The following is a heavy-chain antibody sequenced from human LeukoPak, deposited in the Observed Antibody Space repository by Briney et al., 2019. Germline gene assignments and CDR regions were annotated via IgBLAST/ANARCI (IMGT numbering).Heavy chain of an antibody. CDR1: GFTFSRFA. V-gene: IGHV3-23*01. J-gene: IGHJ4*02. CDR3: AKDGNYFDSSGYLIPFDY. Sequence: GGSLRLSCAASGFTFSRFAMSWVRQAPGKGLEWVSSISGSNRTTYYADSVKGRFTISRGNSKNILYLQMNSLRADDTAVYYCAKDGNYFDSSGYLIPFDYWGQGTLVTVSS. CDR2: ISGSNRTT. D-gene: IGHD3-22*01.